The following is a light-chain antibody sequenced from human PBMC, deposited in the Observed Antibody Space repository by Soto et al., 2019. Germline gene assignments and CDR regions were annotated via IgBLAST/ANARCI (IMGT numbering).Light chain of an antibody. CDR1: QSISDW. CDR2: DAS. J-gene: IGKJ1*01. V-gene: IGKV1-5*01. CDR3: QQYNNYST. Sequence: DIQMTQSPSTLSASVGDRVTITCRASQSISDWLPWFQLKPGKAPKLLIYDASSLESGFPSRFSGSGSGTESTLTISSLQPDDFATYYCQQYNNYSTFGQGTKVDIK.